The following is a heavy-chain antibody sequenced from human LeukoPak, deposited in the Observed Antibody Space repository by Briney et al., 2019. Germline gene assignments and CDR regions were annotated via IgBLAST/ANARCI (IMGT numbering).Heavy chain of an antibody. CDR2: IKQDGSEK. D-gene: IGHD3-22*01. CDR1: GFTFSNYW. Sequence: GGSLRLSCAASGFTFSNYWMTWVRQAPGKGLEWVANIKQDGSEKYYVDSVKGRFTISRDNAKNSLYLQMNSLRAEDTAVYYCARSETTYYYDSSVYFYHYYGMDVWGQGTTVTVSS. CDR3: ARSETTYYYDSSVYFYHYYGMDV. J-gene: IGHJ6*02. V-gene: IGHV3-7*01.